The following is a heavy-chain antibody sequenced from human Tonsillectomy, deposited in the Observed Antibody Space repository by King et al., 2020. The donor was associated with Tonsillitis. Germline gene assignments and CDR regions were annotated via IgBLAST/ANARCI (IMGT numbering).Heavy chain of an antibody. CDR2: ISSSCSYI. J-gene: IGHJ3*02. V-gene: IGHV3-21*01. Sequence: VQLVESGGGLVKPGGSLRLSCAASGFTFSFYSMNWVRQAPGPGLEWGSSISSSCSYIYYADSAEGRFTVSRDNAKNSLYLQMNSLRAEDTAVYYFAGRTFGDDAFDIWGQGTMVTVCS. CDR1: GFTFSFYS. CDR3: AGRTFGDDAFDI. D-gene: IGHD3-16*01.